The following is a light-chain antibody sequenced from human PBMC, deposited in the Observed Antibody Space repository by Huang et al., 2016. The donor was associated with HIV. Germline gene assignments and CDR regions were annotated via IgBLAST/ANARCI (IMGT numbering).Light chain of an antibody. V-gene: IGKV1-39*01. CDR3: QGSLSIPHT. CDR1: ENTRRY. CDR2: SAS. J-gene: IGKJ2*01. Sequence: DIQMTQSPSSLFASVGDRVTITCRASENTRRYLNWYQQKPGKPPTLLIHSASTLQSGVPSRCSGSGSGTDFTLTITSLQPEDFATYYCQGSLSIPHTFGQGTNLEIK.